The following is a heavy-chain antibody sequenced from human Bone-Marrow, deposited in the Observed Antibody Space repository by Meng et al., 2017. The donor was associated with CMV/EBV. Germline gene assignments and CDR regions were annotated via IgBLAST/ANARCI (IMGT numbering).Heavy chain of an antibody. CDR3: ARGKKDFYYDFWSGYGYYYYYGMDV. Sequence: GGSLRLSCAASGFTFSSYWMSWVRQAPGKGLVWVSRINSDGSSTSYADSVKGRFTISRDNAKNTLYLQMNSLRAEDTAVYYCARGKKDFYYDFWSGYGYYYYYGMDVWGQGTTVTVSS. D-gene: IGHD3-3*01. V-gene: IGHV3-74*01. CDR2: INSDGSST. CDR1: GFTFSSYW. J-gene: IGHJ6*02.